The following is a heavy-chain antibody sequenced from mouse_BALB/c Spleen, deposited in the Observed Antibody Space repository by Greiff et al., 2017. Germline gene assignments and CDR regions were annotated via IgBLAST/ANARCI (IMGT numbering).Heavy chain of an antibody. D-gene: IGHD2-3*01. CDR1: GYSITSGYY. CDR2: ISYDGSN. J-gene: IGHJ4*01. Sequence: EVKLQESGPGLVKPSQSLSLTCSVTGYSITSGYYWNWIRQFPGNKLEWMGYISYDGSNNYNPSLKNRISITRDTSKNQFFLKLNSVTTEDTATYYCARGHYDGYAMDYWGQGTSVTVSS. CDR3: ARGHYDGYAMDY. V-gene: IGHV3-6*02.